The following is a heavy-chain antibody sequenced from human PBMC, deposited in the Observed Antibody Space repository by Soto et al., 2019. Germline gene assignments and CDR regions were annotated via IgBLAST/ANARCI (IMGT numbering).Heavy chain of an antibody. CDR2: ISPGGGST. J-gene: IGHJ4*02. V-gene: IGHV3-23*01. CDR3: AKKANSGNSVGNYFDY. Sequence: GGSLRLSCAASGLTFSIYAMTWVRQAPGKGLEWVSTISPGGGSTFYADSVKGRFNISRDNSNNTLWLQMNSLRAEDTAVYYCAKKANSGNSVGNYFDYWGQGTLVTVSS. D-gene: IGHD6-13*01. CDR1: GLTFSIYA.